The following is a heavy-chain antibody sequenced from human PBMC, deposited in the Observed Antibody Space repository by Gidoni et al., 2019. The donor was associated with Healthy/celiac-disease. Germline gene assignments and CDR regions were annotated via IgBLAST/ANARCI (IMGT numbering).Heavy chain of an antibody. Sequence: QVQLVQSGAEVKKPGSSVKVSCKASGGPFSSYAISWVRQAPGQGLEWMGGIIPIFGTANYAQKFQGRVTITADESTSTAYMELSSLRSEDTAVYYCARAGQGWNYAEYFQHWGQGTLVTVSS. CDR2: IIPIFGTA. CDR1: GGPFSSYA. CDR3: ARAGQGWNYAEYFQH. D-gene: IGHD1-7*01. J-gene: IGHJ1*01. V-gene: IGHV1-69*01.